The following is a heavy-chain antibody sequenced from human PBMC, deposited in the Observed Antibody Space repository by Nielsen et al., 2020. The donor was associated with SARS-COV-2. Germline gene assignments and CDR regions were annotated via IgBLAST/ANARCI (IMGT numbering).Heavy chain of an antibody. CDR1: GFTFNTYG. CDR3: AKDWAEAGDYYMDV. CDR2: ISHDETNR. D-gene: IGHD6-13*01. V-gene: IGHV3-30*18. Sequence: GGSLRLSCTASGFTFNTYGMHWVRQGPGKGLEWVAVISHDETNRFYADNVKGRFTISRDDSKNKLYLQMNSLRADDTAVYYCAKDWAEAGDYYMDVWGKGTTVTVSS. J-gene: IGHJ6*03.